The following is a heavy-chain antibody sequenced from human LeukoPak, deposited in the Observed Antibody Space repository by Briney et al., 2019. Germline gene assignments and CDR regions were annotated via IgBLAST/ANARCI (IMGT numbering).Heavy chain of an antibody. Sequence: PSETLSLTCTVSGGSISSYYWSWIRQPPGKGLEWIGYIYYSGSTNYNPSLKSRVTISVDTSKNQFSLELSSVTAADTAVYYCARAPYYDFWSGYSLGYFDYWGQGTLVTVSS. V-gene: IGHV4-59*01. CDR1: GGSISSYY. J-gene: IGHJ4*02. CDR2: IYYSGST. CDR3: ARAPYYDFWSGYSLGYFDY. D-gene: IGHD3-3*01.